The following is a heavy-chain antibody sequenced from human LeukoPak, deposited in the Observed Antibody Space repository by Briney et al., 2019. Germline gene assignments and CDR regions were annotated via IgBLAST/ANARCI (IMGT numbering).Heavy chain of an antibody. V-gene: IGHV3-21*01. Sequence: GGSLRLSCAASGFTFSSYSMNWVRQAPGKGLEWVSSISSSSSYIYYADSVKGRFTISRDNAKNSLYLQMNSLRAEDTAVYYCARDSSGWKNWFDPWGQGTLVTVSS. D-gene: IGHD6-19*01. CDR2: ISSSSSYI. J-gene: IGHJ5*02. CDR1: GFTFSSYS. CDR3: ARDSSGWKNWFDP.